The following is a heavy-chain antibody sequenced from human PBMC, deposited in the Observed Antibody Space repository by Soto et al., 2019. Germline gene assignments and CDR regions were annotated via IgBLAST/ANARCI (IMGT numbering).Heavy chain of an antibody. CDR1: GDSISSGYYW. CDR3: ARILDYYGLGPLDY. Sequence: ETLSLTCDVSGDSISSGYYWAWIRQPPGKALEWLAYTFSNDEKSYSTSLKSRLTISKDTSKSQVVLNMTNMDPVDTATYYCARILDYYGLGPLDYWGQGTLVTVS. CDR2: TFSNDEK. D-gene: IGHD3-10*01. J-gene: IGHJ4*02. V-gene: IGHV2-26*01.